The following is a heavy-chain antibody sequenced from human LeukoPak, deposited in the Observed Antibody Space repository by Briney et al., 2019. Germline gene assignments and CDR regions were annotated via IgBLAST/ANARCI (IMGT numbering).Heavy chain of an antibody. CDR2: ISNSGTTI. CDR3: ARDRSGGTYYSDY. J-gene: IGHJ4*02. CDR1: GFTFSDYY. V-gene: IGHV3-11*04. Sequence: PGGSLRLSCAASGFTFSDYYMSWIRQAPGKGLEWLSYISNSGTTIYYADSVKGRFTISRDNTKNSLYLQVNNLRAEDTAVYYCARDRSGGTYYSDYWAREPWSPSPQ. D-gene: IGHD2-8*02.